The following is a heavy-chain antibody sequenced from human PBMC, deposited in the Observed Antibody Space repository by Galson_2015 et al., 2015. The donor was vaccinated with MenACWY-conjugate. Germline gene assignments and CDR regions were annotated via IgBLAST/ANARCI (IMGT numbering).Heavy chain of an antibody. CDR1: GFTVSNTY. CDR3: TRVARNTFDI. CDR2: IYSGFST. D-gene: IGHD1/OR15-1a*01. J-gene: IGHJ3*02. V-gene: IGHV3-53*01. Sequence: SLRLSCAASGFTVSNTYMSWVRQAPGKGLVWVSVIYSGFSTSYADSVKGRFSISRDNSKNTLYLQMNSLRAEDTAIYYCTRVARNTFDIGGQGTMVTVSS.